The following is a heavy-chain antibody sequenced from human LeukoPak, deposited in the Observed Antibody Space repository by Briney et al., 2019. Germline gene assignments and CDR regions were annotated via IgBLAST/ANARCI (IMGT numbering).Heavy chain of an antibody. CDR3: ARALAAAAPFDY. J-gene: IGHJ4*02. Sequence: VAVISYDGSNKYYADSVKGRFTISRDNSKNTLYLQMNSLRAEDTAVYYCARALAAAAPFDYWGQGTLVTVSS. CDR2: ISYDGSNK. D-gene: IGHD6-13*01. V-gene: IGHV3-30-3*01.